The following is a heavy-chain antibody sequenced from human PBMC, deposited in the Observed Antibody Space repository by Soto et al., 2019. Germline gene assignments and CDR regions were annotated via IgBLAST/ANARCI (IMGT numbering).Heavy chain of an antibody. CDR2: IIPIFGTA. J-gene: IGHJ4*02. D-gene: IGHD2-8*01. V-gene: IGHV1-69*13. CDR3: ARANIVLMVYAIKCGPFEY. CDR1: GCTFSSYA. Sequence: SVKVSCKASGCTFSSYAISWVRQAPGQGLEWMGGIIPIFGTANYAQKFQGRVTITADESTSTAYMELSSLRSEDTAVYYCARANIVLMVYAIKCGPFEYWGQGTLVTVSS.